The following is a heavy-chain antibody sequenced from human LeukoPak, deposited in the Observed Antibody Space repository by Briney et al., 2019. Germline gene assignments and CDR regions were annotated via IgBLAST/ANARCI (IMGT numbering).Heavy chain of an antibody. Sequence: PSETLSLTCAGYGGSFSGYYWSWIRQPPGKGLEWIGEINHSGSTNYNPSLKSRVTISVDTSKNQFSLKLSSVTAADTAVYYCARGTSSSWSHNFDYWGQGTLVTVSS. V-gene: IGHV4-34*01. CDR3: ARGTSSSWSHNFDY. CDR1: GGSFSGYY. CDR2: INHSGST. D-gene: IGHD6-13*01. J-gene: IGHJ4*02.